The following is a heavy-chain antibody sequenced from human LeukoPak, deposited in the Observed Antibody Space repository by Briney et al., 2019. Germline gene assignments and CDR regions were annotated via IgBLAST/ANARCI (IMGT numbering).Heavy chain of an antibody. CDR3: ARHKVVVVPGDYYYYMDV. Sequence: AASVKVSCKASGYTFTSYYINWVRQATGQGLEWMGWMNPNSGNTGYAQKFQGRVTITRNTSISTAYMELSSLRSEDTAVYYCARHKVVVVPGDYYYYMDVWGKGTTVTVSS. V-gene: IGHV1-8*03. CDR1: GYTFTSYY. CDR2: MNPNSGNT. D-gene: IGHD3-22*01. J-gene: IGHJ6*03.